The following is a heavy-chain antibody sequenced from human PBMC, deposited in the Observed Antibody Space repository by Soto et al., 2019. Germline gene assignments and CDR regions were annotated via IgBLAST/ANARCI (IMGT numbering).Heavy chain of an antibody. CDR2: ISGRGTTT. CDR3: ARLGYCSSATCKYYFYYYGMDV. CDR1: GFSFGSYS. J-gene: IGHJ6*02. V-gene: IGHV3-48*02. Sequence: WGSLRRSCEASGFSFGSYSMNWVRHAPWKGLEWVSFISGRGTTTYYADSVKCRFTVSRDNAKNSLSLEVNSLRDEDTAVYYCARLGYCSSATCKYYFYYYGMDVWGQGTTVTVSS. D-gene: IGHD2-2*01.